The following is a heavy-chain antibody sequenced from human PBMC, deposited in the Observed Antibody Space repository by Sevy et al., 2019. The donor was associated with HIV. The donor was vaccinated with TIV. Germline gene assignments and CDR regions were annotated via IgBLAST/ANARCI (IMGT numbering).Heavy chain of an antibody. CDR3: AGGGFSSSWPARFNY. D-gene: IGHD6-13*01. V-gene: IGHV3-11*01. CDR2: ISSSGSTI. Sequence: GGSLRLSCAASGFTFSDYYMSWIRQAPGKGLEWVSYISSSGSTIYYADSVKGRFTISRDNAKNSLYLQMNSLRAEDTALYYCAGGGFSSSWPARFNYWGQGTLVTVSS. CDR1: GFTFSDYY. J-gene: IGHJ4*02.